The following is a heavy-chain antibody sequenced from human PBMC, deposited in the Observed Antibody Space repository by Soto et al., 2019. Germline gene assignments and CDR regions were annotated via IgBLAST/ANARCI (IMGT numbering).Heavy chain of an antibody. J-gene: IGHJ3*02. V-gene: IGHV1-8*01. Sequence: ASVKVSCKASGYTFTSYDINWVRQAAGQGLEWMGWMNPNSGNTGYAQKFRGRVTMTRNTSISTAYMELSSLRSEDTAVYYCARELGGWYLDAFDIWGQGTMVTVSS. D-gene: IGHD6-19*01. CDR2: MNPNSGNT. CDR3: ARELGGWYLDAFDI. CDR1: GYTFTSYD.